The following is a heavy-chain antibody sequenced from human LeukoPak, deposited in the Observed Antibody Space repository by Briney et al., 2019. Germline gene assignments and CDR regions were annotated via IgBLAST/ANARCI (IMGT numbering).Heavy chain of an antibody. J-gene: IGHJ4*02. V-gene: IGHV3-33*01. CDR2: IWYDGSNK. D-gene: IGHD3-10*01. Sequence: GGSLRLSCAASGFTFSSYGMHWVRQAPGKGLEWVAVIWYDGSNKYYADSVKGRFTISRDNSRNTLYLQMNSLRAGDTAVYYCARGSLWFGELRLDYWGQGTLVTVSS. CDR1: GFTFSSYG. CDR3: ARGSLWFGELRLDY.